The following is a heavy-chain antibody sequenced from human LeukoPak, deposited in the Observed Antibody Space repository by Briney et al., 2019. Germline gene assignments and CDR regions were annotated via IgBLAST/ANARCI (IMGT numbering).Heavy chain of an antibody. J-gene: IGHJ4*02. CDR1: GFIFSDYY. D-gene: IGHD1-7*01. CDR2: ISSSGSAI. Sequence: EGSLRLSCAASGFIFSDYYLTWIRQAPEKGLEWVGYISSSGSAIYYGDSVKGRFTISRDNAKNSLYLQMDSLRAEDTAVYYCATDLTGTTYDYWGQGSLVTVSS. V-gene: IGHV3-11*04. CDR3: ATDLTGTTYDY.